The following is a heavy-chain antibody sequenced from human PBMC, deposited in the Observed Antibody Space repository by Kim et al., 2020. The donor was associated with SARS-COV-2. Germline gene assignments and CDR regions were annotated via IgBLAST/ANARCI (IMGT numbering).Heavy chain of an antibody. V-gene: IGHV3-21*01. CDR2: ISSSSSYI. CDR1: GFTFSSYS. J-gene: IGHJ6*02. D-gene: IGHD6-13*01. CDR3: ATQEDFASIAAAGGLPHNSALRYYYYGMDV. Sequence: GGSLRLSCAASGFTFSSYSMNWVRQAPGKGLEWVSSISSSSSYIYYADSVKGRFTISRDNAKNSLYLQMNSLRAEDTAVYYCATQEDFASIAAAGGLPHNSALRYYYYGMDVWGQGTTVTVSS.